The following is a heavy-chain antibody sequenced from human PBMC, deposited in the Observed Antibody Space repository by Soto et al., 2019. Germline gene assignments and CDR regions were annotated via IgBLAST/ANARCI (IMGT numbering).Heavy chain of an antibody. CDR1: GFIFSNSA. J-gene: IGHJ4*02. CDR3: AREVASYDLSGFFDY. Sequence: PGGSLRLSCAGSGFIFSNSAFHWVRQAPGKGLEWVALISYDGNNKYYADSVKGRFTISRDNSKNTLYLQMHSLRADDKAVYYCAREVASYDLSGFFDYWGQGALVTFSS. CDR2: ISYDGNNK. V-gene: IGHV3-30-3*01. D-gene: IGHD3-22*01.